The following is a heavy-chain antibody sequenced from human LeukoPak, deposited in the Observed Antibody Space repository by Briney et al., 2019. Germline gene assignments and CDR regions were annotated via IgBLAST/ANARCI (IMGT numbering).Heavy chain of an antibody. V-gene: IGHV3-21*01. J-gene: IGHJ3*02. Sequence: GGSLRLSCAASGFTFSSYSMNWVRQAPGKGLEWVSSISSSSSYIYYADSVKGRFTISRDNAKNSLYLQMNSLRAEDTAVYYCARVRMELLDAFDIWGQGTMVTVSS. CDR1: GFTFSSYS. CDR3: ARVRMELLDAFDI. D-gene: IGHD1-7*01. CDR2: ISSSSSYI.